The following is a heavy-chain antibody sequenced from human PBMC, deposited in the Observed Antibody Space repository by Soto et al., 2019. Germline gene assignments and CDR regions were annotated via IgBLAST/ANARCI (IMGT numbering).Heavy chain of an antibody. D-gene: IGHD1-7*01. CDR2: IFYSGDT. Sequence: VQLQGSGPGRLKPSQTLSLTCTVSGASVNTGDYYWSYIRQPPGKGLEWLGYIFYSGDTYYNPSLKSRATISLNTSRNQFSLTLTSVTDADTALYYCVGTGTTDDFWGQGTLVTVSS. CDR1: GASVNTGDYY. CDR3: VGTGTTDDF. V-gene: IGHV4-30-4*01. J-gene: IGHJ1*01.